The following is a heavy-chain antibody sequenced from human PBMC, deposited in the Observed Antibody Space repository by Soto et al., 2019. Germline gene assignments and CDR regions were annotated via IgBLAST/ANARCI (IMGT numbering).Heavy chain of an antibody. CDR1: GYTFTGYY. CDR2: INPNSGGT. Sequence: GASVKVSCKASGYTFTGYYMHWVRQAPGQGLEWMGWINPNSGGTNYAQKFQGWVTMTSDTSISTAYMELSRLRSDDTAVYYCARGPDIVVVPAAPDPYYYYMDVWGKGTTVTVSS. CDR3: ARGPDIVVVPAAPDPYYYYMDV. V-gene: IGHV1-2*04. D-gene: IGHD2-2*01. J-gene: IGHJ6*03.